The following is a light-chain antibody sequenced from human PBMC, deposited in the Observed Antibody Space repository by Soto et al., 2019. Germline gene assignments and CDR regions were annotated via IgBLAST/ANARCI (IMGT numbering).Light chain of an antibody. CDR1: QSLDNW. V-gene: IGKV1-12*01. Sequence: DIQMTQSPSSVSASVGDTVTISCRASQSLDNWLAWYQQKPGNAPRLLIYAAYTLENGVPSRFSGSGSGTEFTLTISSLQPDDFATYYCHLGTFGQGTKVEIK. CDR2: AAY. CDR3: HLGT. J-gene: IGKJ1*01.